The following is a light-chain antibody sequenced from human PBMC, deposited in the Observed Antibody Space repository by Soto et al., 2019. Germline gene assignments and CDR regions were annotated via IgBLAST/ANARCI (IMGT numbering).Light chain of an antibody. V-gene: IGKV3-20*01. Sequence: ETVLTQSPGTLSLSPGERATLSCRASQSVSSSYLAWYQQKPGQAPRLLIYDASSRATGIPDRFSGSGSGTDFTLTISRLEPEDFAVCYCQQYVRSPPSWTFGQGPKVEIK. J-gene: IGKJ1*01. CDR3: QQYVRSPPSWT. CDR2: DAS. CDR1: QSVSSSY.